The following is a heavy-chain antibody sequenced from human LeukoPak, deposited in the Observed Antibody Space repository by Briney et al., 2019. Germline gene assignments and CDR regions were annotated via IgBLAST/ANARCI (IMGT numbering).Heavy chain of an antibody. D-gene: IGHD2-21*01. Sequence: GGSLRLSCAASGFTFSSYIMNWVRQAPGKGLEWVSSISSSSSYIYYADSVKGRFTISRDNAKNSLYLQMNSLRAEDTAVYYCARDGGEGGAFDIWGQGTMVTVSS. CDR1: GFTFSSYI. CDR2: ISSSSSYI. CDR3: ARDGGEGGAFDI. V-gene: IGHV3-21*01. J-gene: IGHJ3*02.